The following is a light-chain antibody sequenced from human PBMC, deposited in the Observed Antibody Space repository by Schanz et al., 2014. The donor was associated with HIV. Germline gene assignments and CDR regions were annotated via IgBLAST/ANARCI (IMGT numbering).Light chain of an antibody. J-gene: IGLJ3*02. V-gene: IGLV1-44*01. CDR2: DSN. Sequence: QSVLTQPPSASGTPGQRVTISCSGSSSSIKTNTVNWFQQLPGTAPKLLIYDSNKRPSGIPDRFSGSKSGTSATLGISGLQSEDEADYYCAAWDGGLNGRVFGGGTKLTVL. CDR3: AAWDGGLNGRV. CDR1: SSSIKTNT.